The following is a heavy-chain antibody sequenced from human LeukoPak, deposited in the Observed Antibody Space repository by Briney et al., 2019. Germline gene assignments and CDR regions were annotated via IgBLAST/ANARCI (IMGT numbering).Heavy chain of an antibody. CDR1: GYTFTSYY. CDR2: INPSGGST. J-gene: IGHJ6*03. D-gene: IGHD6-6*01. CDR3: ARARSSPYYYYYYYMDV. V-gene: IGHV1-46*01. Sequence: ASVKVSCKASGYTFTSYYMHWVRQAPGQGLEWMGIINPSGGSTSYAQKFQGRVTMTRDMSTSTVYMELSSLRSEDTAVYYCARARSSPYYYYYYYMDVWGKGTTVTVSS.